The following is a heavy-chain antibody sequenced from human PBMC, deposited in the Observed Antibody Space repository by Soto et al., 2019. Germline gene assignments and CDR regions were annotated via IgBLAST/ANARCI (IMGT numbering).Heavy chain of an antibody. D-gene: IGHD2-2*01. CDR1: GFTVSNTY. CDR2: IYTAGGT. J-gene: IGHJ5*02. V-gene: IGHV3-53*01. CDR3: ARALPVAKGGFDP. Sequence: GGSLSLSCAASGFTVSNTYMTWVRQPPGKGLECVSVIYTAGGTNYADSVKGRFIISRDNSKNTLYLQMNSLRAEDTAVYYCARALPVAKGGFDPWGQGTLVTVYS.